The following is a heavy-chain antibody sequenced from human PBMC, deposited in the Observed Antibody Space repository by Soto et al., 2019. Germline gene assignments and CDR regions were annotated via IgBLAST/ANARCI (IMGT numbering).Heavy chain of an antibody. Sequence: EVQLVESGGGLVQPGGSLRLSCAASGFTFSDYSMNWVRQAPGRGLEWVSYISRGSSTIYYSDSVKGRFTISRDNARDSLYLQMSSLRDEDAAVYYCARDGDPDYWGQGTLVTVSS. CDR1: GFTFSDYS. J-gene: IGHJ4*02. CDR2: ISRGSSTI. V-gene: IGHV3-48*02. CDR3: ARDGDPDY. D-gene: IGHD3-10*01.